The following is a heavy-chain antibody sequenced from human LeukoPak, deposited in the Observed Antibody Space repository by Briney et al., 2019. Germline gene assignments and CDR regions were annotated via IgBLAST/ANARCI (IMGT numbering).Heavy chain of an antibody. V-gene: IGHV3-23*01. CDR3: ASFPWELRPT. J-gene: IGHJ4*02. Sequence: GGSLRLSCAASGFTFSSYAMSWVRQAPGKGLEWVSAISGSGGSTYYADSAKGRFTISRDNAKNSVYLQMNSLRAEDTAVYYCASFPWELRPTWGQGTLVTVSS. D-gene: IGHD1-26*01. CDR2: ISGSGGST. CDR1: GFTFSSYA.